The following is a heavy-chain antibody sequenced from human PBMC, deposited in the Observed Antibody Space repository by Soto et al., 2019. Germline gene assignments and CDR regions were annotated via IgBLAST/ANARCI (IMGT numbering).Heavy chain of an antibody. CDR2: ISGSGGST. CDR1: GFTFSSYA. V-gene: IGHV3-23*01. J-gene: IGHJ6*02. D-gene: IGHD3-10*01. Sequence: PGGSLRLSCAASGFTFSSYAMSWVRQAPGKGLEWVSAISGSGGSTYYADSVKGRFTISRDNSKNTLYLQMNSLRAEDTAVYYCAKDSMGLHAGWFGEFPMDVWGQGTTVTAP. CDR3: AKDSMGLHAGWFGEFPMDV.